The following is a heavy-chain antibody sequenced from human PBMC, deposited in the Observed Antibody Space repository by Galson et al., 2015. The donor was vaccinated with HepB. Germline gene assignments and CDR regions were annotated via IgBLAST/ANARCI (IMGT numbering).Heavy chain of an antibody. V-gene: IGHV3-30*04. CDR3: AGGSQDTAMAYYYYGMDV. D-gene: IGHD5-18*01. Sequence: PLGLACPAPGFTDNSHIMHGVGQAPRKGLEWVAVISYDGSNKYYADSVKGRFTISRDNSKNTLYLQMNSLRAEDTAVYYCAGGSQDTAMAYYYYGMDVWGQGTTVTVSS. CDR2: ISYDGSNK. J-gene: IGHJ6*02. CDR1: GFTDNSHI.